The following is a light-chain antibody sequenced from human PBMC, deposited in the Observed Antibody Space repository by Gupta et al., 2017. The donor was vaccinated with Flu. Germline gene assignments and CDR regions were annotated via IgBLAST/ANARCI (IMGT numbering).Light chain of an antibody. Sequence: EVVLTQAPATLSLSPGERATLSCRASQSISTYLAWYQQRPGQAPRLLISDASDRPPGVPDRFSGTGSGTDFVLTISSLEPEDFGVYYCQQRDKWPLTFGPGT. V-gene: IGKV3-11*01. CDR3: QQRDKWPLT. J-gene: IGKJ3*01. CDR2: DAS. CDR1: QSISTY.